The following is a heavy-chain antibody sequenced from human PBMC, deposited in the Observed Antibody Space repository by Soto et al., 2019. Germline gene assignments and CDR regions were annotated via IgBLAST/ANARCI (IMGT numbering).Heavy chain of an antibody. Sequence: SETLSLTCTVSGGSISSGDYYWNWIRQPPGKGLEWIGYIYYSGSTYHNPSLKSRVTISVDTSKNQFSLRLTSVTAADTAVYYCAREPYDYDRSGNFDYWGQGTLVTVSS. CDR3: AREPYDYDRSGNFDY. J-gene: IGHJ4*02. V-gene: IGHV4-30-4*01. D-gene: IGHD3-22*01. CDR2: IYYSGST. CDR1: GGSISSGDYY.